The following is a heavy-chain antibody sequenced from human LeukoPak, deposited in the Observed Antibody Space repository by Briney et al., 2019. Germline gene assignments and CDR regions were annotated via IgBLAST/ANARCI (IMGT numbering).Heavy chain of an antibody. CDR1: LFTFSKYA. CDR2: TSGSGDGT. D-gene: IGHD2-2*01. J-gene: IGHJ4*02. CDR3: AKIQFQLPPATWPSIH. V-gene: IGHV3-23*01. Sequence: GGALRLSCAASLFTFSKYAISSVRPAPTKGLEWVSPTSGSGDGTYYADSVKGRFTISRDYSKNTLYQQISSLRAEDTAVYYCAKIQFQLPPATWPSIHWGQGTLVTVSS.